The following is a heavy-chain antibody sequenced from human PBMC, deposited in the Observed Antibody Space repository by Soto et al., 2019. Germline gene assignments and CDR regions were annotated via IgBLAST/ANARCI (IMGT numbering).Heavy chain of an antibody. Sequence: QVQLVQSGAEVKKPGSSVKVSCKASGGTFSSYAISWVRQAPGQGLEWMGGIIPIFGTANYAQKFQGRVTITAEKSTSTAYMELSSLRSEDTAVYYCARDWVVGDTGPDYYSYGMDVWGQGTTVTVSS. J-gene: IGHJ6*02. CDR3: ARDWVVGDTGPDYYSYGMDV. CDR1: GGTFSSYA. D-gene: IGHD1-26*01. CDR2: IIPIFGTA. V-gene: IGHV1-69*06.